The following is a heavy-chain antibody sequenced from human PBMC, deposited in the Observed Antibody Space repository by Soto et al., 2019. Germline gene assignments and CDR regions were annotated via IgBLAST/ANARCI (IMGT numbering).Heavy chain of an antibody. CDR3: ARVPSGSYGDYFDY. CDR2: INPNSGGT. D-gene: IGHD1-26*01. J-gene: IGHJ4*02. CDR1: GYTFTGYY. V-gene: IGHV1-2*04. Sequence: QVQLVQSGAEVKKPGASVKVSCKASGYTFTGYYMHWVRQAPGQGLEWMGWINPNSGGTNYAQKFQGWVTMTRDTSIRTAYMELSRLRSDDTAVYYCARVPSGSYGDYFDYWGQGTLVTVSS.